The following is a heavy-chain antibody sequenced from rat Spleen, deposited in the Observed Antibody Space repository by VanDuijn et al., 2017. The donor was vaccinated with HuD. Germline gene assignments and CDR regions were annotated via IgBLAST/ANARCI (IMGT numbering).Heavy chain of an antibody. CDR3: ARGWERFAY. D-gene: IGHD5-1*01. CDR1: GFSLPTYH. V-gene: IGHV2-6*01. CDR2: ILTGGNT. Sequence: QVQLKESGPGLVQPSQTLSLTCIVSGFSLPTYHVNWVRQPPGKGLEWIAAILTGGNTYYNPALKSRLSISRDTSKSQVFLKMNILQTEDTAMYFCARGWERFAYWGQGTLVTVSS. J-gene: IGHJ3*01.